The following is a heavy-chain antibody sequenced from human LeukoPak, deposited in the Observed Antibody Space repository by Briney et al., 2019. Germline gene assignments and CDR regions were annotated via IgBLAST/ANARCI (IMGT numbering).Heavy chain of an antibody. CDR1: GFTFSNAW. V-gene: IGHV3-15*01. D-gene: IGHD2-2*01. Sequence: GGSLRLSCAASGFTFSNAWMSWVRQAPGKGLEWVGRIKSKTDGGTTDYAAPVKGRFTISRDDSKNTLYLQMNSLKTEDTAVYYSTTVYRYCSSTSCGPDYWGQGTLVTVSS. CDR2: IKSKTDGGTT. J-gene: IGHJ4*02. CDR3: TTVYRYCSSTSCGPDY.